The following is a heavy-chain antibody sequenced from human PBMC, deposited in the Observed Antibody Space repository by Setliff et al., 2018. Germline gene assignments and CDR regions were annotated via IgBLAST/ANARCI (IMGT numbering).Heavy chain of an antibody. CDR2: IYYGGTT. D-gene: IGHD3-22*01. CDR1: GASISSYY. V-gene: IGHV4-59*08. J-gene: IGHJ4*02. CDR3: ARHRRDSSGNYFVGLYYFDY. Sequence: SETLSLTCTVSGASISSYYWSWIRQPPGKGLEWIGYIYYGGTTNYNPSLKSRVSISLDTSKSQFSLRLSSLTAADTAVYYCARHRRDSSGNYFVGLYYFDYWGQETPVTVSS.